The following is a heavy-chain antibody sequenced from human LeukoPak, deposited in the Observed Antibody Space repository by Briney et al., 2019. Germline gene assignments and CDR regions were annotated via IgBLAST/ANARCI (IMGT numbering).Heavy chain of an antibody. J-gene: IGHJ3*02. CDR1: GFTFSSYS. V-gene: IGHV3-21*01. CDR3: ARLREMATIRSAFDI. D-gene: IGHD5-24*01. Sequence: PGGSLRLSCAASGFTFSSYSMNWVRQAPGKGLEWVSSISSSSSYIYYADSVKGRFTISRDNAKNSLYPQMNSLRAEDTAVYYCARLREMATIRSAFDIWGQGTMVTVSS. CDR2: ISSSSSYI.